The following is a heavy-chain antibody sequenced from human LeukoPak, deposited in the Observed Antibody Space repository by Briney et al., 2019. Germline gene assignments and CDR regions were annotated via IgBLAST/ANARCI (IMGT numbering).Heavy chain of an antibody. CDR1: GFTFSSYW. J-gene: IGHJ4*02. Sequence: GGSLRLSCAAFGFTFSSYWMSWVRQAPGNGLEWVANIKQDGSEKYYVDSVKGRFTISRDNAKNSLYLQMNSLRAEDTAVYYCARGRGVDYWGQGTLVTVSS. D-gene: IGHD1-26*01. V-gene: IGHV3-7*01. CDR2: IKQDGSEK. CDR3: ARGRGVDY.